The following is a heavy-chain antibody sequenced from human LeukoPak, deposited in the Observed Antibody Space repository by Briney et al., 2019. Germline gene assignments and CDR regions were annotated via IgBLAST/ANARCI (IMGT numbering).Heavy chain of an antibody. D-gene: IGHD3-3*01. CDR2: INTDGSRT. CDR3: AKGGSPVLRFLEWSHNSDYMDV. Sequence: PGGSLRLSCAASGFTFRSYWMHWVRQAPGRGLVWVSRINTDGSRTTYADSVKGRFTISRDNAKNSLYLQMNSLRAEDMALYYCAKGGSPVLRFLEWSHNSDYMDVWGKGTTVTVSS. V-gene: IGHV3-74*03. J-gene: IGHJ6*03. CDR1: GFTFRSYW.